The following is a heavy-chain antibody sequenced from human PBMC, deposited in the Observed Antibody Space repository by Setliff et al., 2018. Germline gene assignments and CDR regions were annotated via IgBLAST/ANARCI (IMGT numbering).Heavy chain of an antibody. D-gene: IGHD3-3*01. Sequence: PGESLKISCAASGFTFSSYTMNWVRQAPGKGLEWVTAISSSSTYIFYADSVKGRFTISRDNSKNTLYLQMNSLRPEDTAVYYCVKVSGRFDAGFDSWGQGTLVTVSS. CDR3: VKVSGRFDAGFDS. V-gene: IGHV3-21*01. J-gene: IGHJ4*02. CDR1: GFTFSSYT. CDR2: ISSSSTYI.